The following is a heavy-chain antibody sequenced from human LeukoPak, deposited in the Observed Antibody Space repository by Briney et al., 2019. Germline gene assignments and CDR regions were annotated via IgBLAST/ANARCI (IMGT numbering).Heavy chain of an antibody. Sequence: AETLSLTCTVSGGSISSYYWSWIRQPPGKGLEWIGYIYYSGSNNYNPSLKSRVTISVDRSKSQFSLKLSSVTAADTAVYYCARATAPITIFGVVIDPVDAFDIWGQGTMVTVSS. J-gene: IGHJ3*02. CDR1: GGSISSYY. CDR2: IYYSGSN. V-gene: IGHV4-59*12. D-gene: IGHD3-3*01. CDR3: ARATAPITIFGVVIDPVDAFDI.